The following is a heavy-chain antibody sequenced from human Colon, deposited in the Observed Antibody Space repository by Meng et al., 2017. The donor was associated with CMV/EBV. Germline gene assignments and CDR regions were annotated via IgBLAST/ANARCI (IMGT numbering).Heavy chain of an antibody. Sequence: CKASGYMFTIYNINWVRQAPGQWLEWMGYIDPKTANPTYVQGFTGRFVFSLDTSVSTAYLQISSLEAEDTAVYYCATGSVAADGKGYWGQGTLVTVSS. CDR2: IDPKTANP. D-gene: IGHD6-13*01. J-gene: IGHJ1*01. CDR3: ATGSVAADGKGY. CDR1: GYMFTIYN. V-gene: IGHV7-4-1*02.